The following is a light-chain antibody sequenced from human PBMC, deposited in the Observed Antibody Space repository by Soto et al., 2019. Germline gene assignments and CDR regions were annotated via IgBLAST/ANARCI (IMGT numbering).Light chain of an antibody. J-gene: IGKJ5*01. CDR3: QQYGTSPIT. CDR1: QTVTSN. V-gene: IGKV3-20*01. CDR2: GAS. Sequence: ENVLTQSPGTLSLSPGERATLSCRARQTVTSNLTWYQQRPGQAPRRLIYGASKRATGIPDRFSGSGSGTDFTLTISSLEPEDFALYYCQQYGTSPITCGQGTGLEIK.